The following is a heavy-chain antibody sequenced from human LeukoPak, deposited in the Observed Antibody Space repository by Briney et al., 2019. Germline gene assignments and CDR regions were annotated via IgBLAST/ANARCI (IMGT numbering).Heavy chain of an antibody. J-gene: IGHJ4*02. CDR3: ATSTAAAGTD. CDR1: GFTFSNLW. V-gene: IGHV3-7*03. CDR2: IKQDGSEK. D-gene: IGHD6-13*01. Sequence: SGGSLRLSCAASGFTFSNLWMSWVRQAPGKGLKWVANIKQDGSEKYYVDSVKGRFTIPRDNAQNSLYLQMNSLRAEDTAIYYCATSTAAAGTDWGQGTLVTVSS.